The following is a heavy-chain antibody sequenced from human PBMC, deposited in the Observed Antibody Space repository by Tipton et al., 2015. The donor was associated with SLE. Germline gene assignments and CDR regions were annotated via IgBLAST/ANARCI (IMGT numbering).Heavy chain of an antibody. CDR1: GGSFSGYY. CDR2: INHSGST. D-gene: IGHD7-27*01. J-gene: IGHJ4*02. V-gene: IGHV4-34*01. Sequence: TLSLTCAVYGGSFSGYYWSWIRQPPGKGLEWIGEINHSGSTNYNPSLKSRVTISVDTSKNQFSLKLSSVTAADTAVYYCARGTGDIDYWGQGTLVTVSS. CDR3: ARGTGDIDY.